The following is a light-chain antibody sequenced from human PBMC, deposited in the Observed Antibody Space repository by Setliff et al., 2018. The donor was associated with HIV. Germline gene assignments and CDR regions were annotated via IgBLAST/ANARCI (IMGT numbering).Light chain of an antibody. CDR3: CSNTGRNTYV. J-gene: IGLJ1*01. CDR2: QAT. Sequence: QSVLAQPASVSGSPGQSITISCTGTSSDVGRYDLVSWYQQHPGKAPKLIIYQATKRPSGVSNRFSGSKSGNTASLTISGLQAEDEADYYCCSNTGRNTYVFGTGTKVTVL. V-gene: IGLV2-23*01. CDR1: SSDVGRYDL.